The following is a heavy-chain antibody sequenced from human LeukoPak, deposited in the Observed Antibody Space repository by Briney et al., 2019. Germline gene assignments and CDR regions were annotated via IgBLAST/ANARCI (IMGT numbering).Heavy chain of an antibody. D-gene: IGHD1-26*01. CDR1: GYTITSYY. Sequence: GASVTVSCKASGYTITSYYMHWVRQAPGQGLEWVGIINPSAGTTTYAQKFQGRVTIMSDTSTSTVYMELSSLRSDDTAVYYCARATGSQGADMWGPGTTVTVSS. CDR3: ARATGSQGADM. J-gene: IGHJ3*02. V-gene: IGHV1-46*01. CDR2: INPSAGTT.